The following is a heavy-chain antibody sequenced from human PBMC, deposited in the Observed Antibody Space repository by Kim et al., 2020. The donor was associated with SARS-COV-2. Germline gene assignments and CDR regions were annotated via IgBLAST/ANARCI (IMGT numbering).Heavy chain of an antibody. Sequence: GGSLRLSCAASGFTFSSYAMHWVRQAPGKGLEWVAVISYDGSNKYYVDSVKGRFTISRDNSKNTLYLQMNSLRAEDTAVYYCAREFRVGYYYYGMDVWGQGTTVTVSS. V-gene: IGHV3-30*04. CDR3: AREFRVGYYYYGMDV. CDR1: GFTFSSYA. D-gene: IGHD2-15*01. J-gene: IGHJ6*02. CDR2: ISYDGSNK.